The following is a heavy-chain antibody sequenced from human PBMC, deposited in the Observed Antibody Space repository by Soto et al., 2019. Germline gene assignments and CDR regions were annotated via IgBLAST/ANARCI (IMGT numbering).Heavy chain of an antibody. J-gene: IGHJ4*02. V-gene: IGHV4-4*07. D-gene: IGHD3-9*01. CDR1: GGSISSYY. CDR3: ARPVTIFWLLMMEY. Sequence: SETLSLTCTVSGGSISSYYWSWIRQPAGKGLEWIGRIYTSGSTNYNPSLKSRVTMSVDTSKSQYSLILSSVPAAPTAVYSCARPVTIFWLLMMEYGDQETLVTVSS. CDR2: IYTSGST.